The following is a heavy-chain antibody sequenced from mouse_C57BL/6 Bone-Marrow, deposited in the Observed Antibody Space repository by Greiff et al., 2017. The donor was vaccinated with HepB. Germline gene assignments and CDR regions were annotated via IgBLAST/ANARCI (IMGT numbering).Heavy chain of an antibody. V-gene: IGHV5-4*03. CDR3: ARAPSTTVEGAWFAY. Sequence: EVKLVESGGGLVKPGGSLKLSCAASGFTFSSYAMSWVRQTPEKRLEWVATISDGGSYTYYPDNVKGRFTISRDNAKNNLYLQMSHLKSEDTAMYYCARAPSTTVEGAWFAYWGQGTLVTVSA. J-gene: IGHJ3*01. D-gene: IGHD1-1*01. CDR1: GFTFSSYA. CDR2: ISDGGSYT.